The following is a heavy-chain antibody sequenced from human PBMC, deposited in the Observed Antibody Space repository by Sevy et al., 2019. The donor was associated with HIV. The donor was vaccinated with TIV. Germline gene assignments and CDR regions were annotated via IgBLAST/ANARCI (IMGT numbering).Heavy chain of an antibody. J-gene: IGHJ4*02. Sequence: GGSLRLSCVASGFTFSSYSMHWVRQAPGKGLEWVSSVSSSSDYIYYADSVKGRFTISRDNAKNSLYLQMNSLRAEDTAVYYCAKSWGSITAAGIDYWGQGTLVTVSS. CDR3: AKSWGSITAAGIDY. CDR2: VSSSSDYI. CDR1: GFTFSSYS. D-gene: IGHD6-13*01. V-gene: IGHV3-21*01.